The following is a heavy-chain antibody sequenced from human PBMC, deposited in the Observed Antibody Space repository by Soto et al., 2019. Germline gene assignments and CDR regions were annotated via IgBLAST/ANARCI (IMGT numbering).Heavy chain of an antibody. CDR1: GGSISSYY. V-gene: IGHV4-4*07. J-gene: IGHJ5*02. CDR3: ARDPLAVAGTGFKGWFDP. Sequence: QVQLQESGPGLVKPSETLSLTCTVSGGSISSYYWSWIRQPAGKGLEWIGRIYTSGSTNYNPSLKRRVTMSVDTSKNQFALKLSSVTAADTAVYYCARDPLAVAGTGFKGWFDPWGQGTLVTVSS. D-gene: IGHD6-19*01. CDR2: IYTSGST.